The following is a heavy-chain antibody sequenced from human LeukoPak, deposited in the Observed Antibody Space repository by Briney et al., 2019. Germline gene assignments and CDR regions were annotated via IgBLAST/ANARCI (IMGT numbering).Heavy chain of an antibody. CDR3: ARGDYYYMDV. CDR1: GGSITNYY. CDR2: IYFSGSA. V-gene: IGHV4-59*01. J-gene: IGHJ6*03. Sequence: PSETLSLTCTLSGGSITNYYWTWIRQRPGKGLEWIGYIYFSGSANYNPSLKSRVTMSVDRSNNQSSLKMSSVTAADTAVYYCARGDYYYMDVWGKGTTVTASS.